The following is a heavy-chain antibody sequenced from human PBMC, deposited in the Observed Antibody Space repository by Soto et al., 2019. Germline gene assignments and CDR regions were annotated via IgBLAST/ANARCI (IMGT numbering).Heavy chain of an antibody. CDR1: GFTFSSYW. V-gene: IGHV3-74*01. CDR3: ARGAGGYYYMDV. CDR2: LYTDGTRT. J-gene: IGHJ6*03. D-gene: IGHD3-10*01. Sequence: EVQLVESGGGLVQPGGSLRLSCAASGFTFSSYWMHWVRQAPGKGLVWVSRLYTDGTRTSYAYSVKGRFTTSRDNAKNTLYLQMNSLRAEDTAVYYCARGAGGYYYMDVWGKGTTVTVSS.